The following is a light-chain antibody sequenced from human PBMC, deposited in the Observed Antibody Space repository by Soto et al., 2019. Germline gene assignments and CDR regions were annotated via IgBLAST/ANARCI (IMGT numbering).Light chain of an antibody. V-gene: IGKV3-20*01. J-gene: IGKJ4*01. CDR2: GAS. Sequence: EIVLTQSPGTLSLSPGVRATLSCRASQSVSSSYLAWYQQKPGQAPRLLIYGASSRATGIPDRFSGSGSGTDFTLTISRLEPEDFAVYYCQQFLTFGGGTKVEIK. CDR3: QQFLT. CDR1: QSVSSSY.